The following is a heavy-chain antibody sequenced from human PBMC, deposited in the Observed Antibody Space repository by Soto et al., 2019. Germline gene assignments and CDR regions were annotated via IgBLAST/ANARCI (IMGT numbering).Heavy chain of an antibody. V-gene: IGHV4-34*01. CDR3: ARGRIKGYNYHYFDY. D-gene: IGHD5-12*01. CDR1: GGSFSGYY. CDR2: INHSGST. J-gene: IGHJ4*02. Sequence: PSETLSLTCAVYGGSFSGYYWSWIRQPPGKGLEWIGEINHSGSTNYNPSLKSRVTISVDTSKNQFSLKLSSVTAADTAVYYCARGRIKGYNYHYFDYWGQGTLVTVSS.